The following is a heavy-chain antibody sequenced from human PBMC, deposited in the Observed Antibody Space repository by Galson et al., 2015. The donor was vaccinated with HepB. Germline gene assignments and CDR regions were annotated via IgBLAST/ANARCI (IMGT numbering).Heavy chain of an antibody. CDR1: GFTFSNAW. CDR2: IKSKTDGGTT. J-gene: IGHJ4*02. D-gene: IGHD3-22*01. CDR3: TTGHYYHYYYDSSGYYYFSY. V-gene: IGHV3-15*01. Sequence: SLRLSCAASGFTFSNAWMSWVRQAPGKGLEWVGRIKSKTDGGTTDYAAPVKGRFTISRDDSKNTLYLQMNSLKTEDTAVYYCTTGHYYHYYYDSSGYYYFSYWGQGTLVTVSS.